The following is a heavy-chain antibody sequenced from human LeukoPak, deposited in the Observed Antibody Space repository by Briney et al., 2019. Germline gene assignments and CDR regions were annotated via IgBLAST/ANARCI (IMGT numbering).Heavy chain of an antibody. CDR1: GGSISSGTYL. CDR2: IYTSGST. Sequence: SETLSLTCTVSGGSISSGTYLWSWIRQPAGKGLEWIGRIYTSGSTNYNPSLKSRVTMSVDTSRNQFSLRLSSVTAADTAVYYCASEVPASIDYFQHWGQGTLVTVSS. CDR3: ASEVPASIDYFQH. D-gene: IGHD2-2*02. V-gene: IGHV4-61*02. J-gene: IGHJ1*01.